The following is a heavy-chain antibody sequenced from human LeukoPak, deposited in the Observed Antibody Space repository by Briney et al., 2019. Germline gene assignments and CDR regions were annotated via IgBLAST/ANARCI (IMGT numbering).Heavy chain of an antibody. V-gene: IGHV4-59*01. D-gene: IGHD3-22*01. CDR2: IYYSGST. CDR3: ARDKYYYDSSGYSGFDP. CDR1: GGSISSYY. J-gene: IGHJ5*02. Sequence: PSETLSLTCTVSGGSISSYYWSWIRQPPGKGLEWIGYIYYSGSTNYNPSLKSRVTISVDTSKNQFSLKLSSVTAADTAVYYCARDKYYYDSSGYSGFDPWGQGTLVTVSS.